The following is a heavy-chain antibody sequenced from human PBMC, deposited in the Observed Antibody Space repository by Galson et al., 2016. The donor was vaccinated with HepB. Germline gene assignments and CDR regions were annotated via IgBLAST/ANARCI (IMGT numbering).Heavy chain of an antibody. CDR2: IISMFGTP. D-gene: IGHD6-13*01. Sequence: SVKVSCKASGYTFRNYVISWVRQAPGQGLEWMGGIISMFGTPYYAHNFRGRVTINADESTSTGYMALSSLRSEDTAVYYCARSAPSGLNHHYDYGMDVWGQGTTVTVAS. CDR1: GYTFRNYV. V-gene: IGHV1-69*13. CDR3: ARSAPSGLNHHYDYGMDV. J-gene: IGHJ6*02.